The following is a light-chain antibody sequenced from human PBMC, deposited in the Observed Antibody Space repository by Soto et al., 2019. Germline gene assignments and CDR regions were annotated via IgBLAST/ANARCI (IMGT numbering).Light chain of an antibody. CDR2: EGF. J-gene: IGLJ2*01. CDR1: GRDIGAYDY. V-gene: IGLV2-23*01. CDR3: CSYAGRSTWDVV. Sequence: QAVLTQPASVSGSPGQSITISCTGSGRDIGAYDYVSWYQFHPGKAPKLLIFEGFKRPSGVSNRFSGSKSGSTASLTISGLQAEDEADYYCCSYAGRSTWDVVFGGGTKLTVL.